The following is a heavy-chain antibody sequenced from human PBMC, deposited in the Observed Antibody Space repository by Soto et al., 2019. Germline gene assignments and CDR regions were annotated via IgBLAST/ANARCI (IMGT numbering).Heavy chain of an antibody. CDR1: GFTFSSYS. D-gene: IGHD3-10*01. Sequence: EVQLVESGGGLVKPGGSLRLSCAASGFTFSSYSMNWVRQAQGKGLEWVSSISSSSSYIYYADSVKGRFTISRDNAKNSLYLQMNSLRAADTAVYYCASGSPQPFDYWGQGTLVTVSS. CDR3: ASGSPQPFDY. V-gene: IGHV3-21*01. J-gene: IGHJ4*02. CDR2: ISSSSSYI.